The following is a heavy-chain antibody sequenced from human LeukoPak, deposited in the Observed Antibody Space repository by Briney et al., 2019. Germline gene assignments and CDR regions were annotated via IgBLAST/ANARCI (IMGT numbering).Heavy chain of an antibody. CDR2: IYHSGST. D-gene: IGHD6-13*01. V-gene: IGHV4-30-2*01. J-gene: IGHJ6*04. CDR3: ARGVAAAGTTHYYYYYGMDV. CDR1: GGSISSGGYS. Sequence: PSQTLSLTCAVSGGSISSGGYSWSWIRQPPGKGLEWIGYIYHSGSTYYNPSLKSRVTISVDRSKNQFSLKLSSVTAADTAVYYCARGVAAAGTTHYYYYYGMDVWGKGTTVTVSS.